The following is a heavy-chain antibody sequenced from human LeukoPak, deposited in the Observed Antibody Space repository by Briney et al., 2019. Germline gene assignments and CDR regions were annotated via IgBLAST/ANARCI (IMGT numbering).Heavy chain of an antibody. D-gene: IGHD4-23*01. J-gene: IGHJ4*02. CDR2: IYPGDSDT. CDR1: GYIFTSYW. Sequence: GESLKISCKGSGYIFTSYWITWVRQMPGKGLEWMGIIYPGDSDTKYSPSFQGQVTISADKSISTAYLHWSSLKASDTAMYYCARRSYSGKDFDYWGQGTLVTVSS. CDR3: ARRSYSGKDFDY. V-gene: IGHV5-51*01.